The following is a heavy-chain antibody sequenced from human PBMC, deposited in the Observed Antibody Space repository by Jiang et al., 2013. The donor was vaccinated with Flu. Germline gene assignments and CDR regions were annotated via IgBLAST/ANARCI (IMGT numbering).Heavy chain of an antibody. J-gene: IGHJ6*02. V-gene: IGHV3-7*01. CDR3: ARDKGGRAGMDV. CDR1: GFTFSNYW. CDR2: IKEDGSEK. D-gene: IGHD3-16*01. Sequence: QLLESGGGLVQPGGSLRLSCAASGFTFSNYWMFWVRQAPGKGLEWVANIKEDGSEKYYVDSVKGRFTISRDNAKKSLYLQMNSLRAEDTAVYYCARDKGGRAGMDVWGQGTTVTVSS.